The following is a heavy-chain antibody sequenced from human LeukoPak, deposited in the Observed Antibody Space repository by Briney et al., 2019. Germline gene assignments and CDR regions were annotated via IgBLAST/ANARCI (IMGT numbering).Heavy chain of an antibody. V-gene: IGHV3-48*03. CDR2: ISSSGSTI. CDR1: GFTFSSYE. Sequence: GGSLRLSCAASGFTFSSYEMNWVRQAPGKGLEWVSYISSSGSTIYYADSVKGRFTISRDNAKNSLYLQMNSLRAEDTAVYYCARDSRDVLMVYAGAHAFDIWGQGTMVTVSS. CDR3: ARDSRDVLMVYAGAHAFDI. D-gene: IGHD2-8*01. J-gene: IGHJ3*02.